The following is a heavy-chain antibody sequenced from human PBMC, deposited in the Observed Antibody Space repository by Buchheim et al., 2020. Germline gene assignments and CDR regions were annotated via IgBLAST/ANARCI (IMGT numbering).Heavy chain of an antibody. J-gene: IGHJ6*02. D-gene: IGHD5-12*01. V-gene: IGHV3-48*01. CDR1: GFTFSSYS. CDR3: ARAGGYSGYDYYYGMDV. Sequence: EVQLVESGGGLVQPGGSLRLSCAASGFTFSSYSMNWVRQAPGKGLEWVSYISSSSTIYYADSVKGRFTISRDNAKNSLYLQMNSLRAEDTAVYYCARAGGYSGYDYYYGMDVWGQGTT. CDR2: ISSSSTI.